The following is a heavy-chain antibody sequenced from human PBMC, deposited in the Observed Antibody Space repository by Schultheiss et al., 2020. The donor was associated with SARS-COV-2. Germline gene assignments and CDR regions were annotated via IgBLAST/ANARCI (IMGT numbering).Heavy chain of an antibody. D-gene: IGHD2-15*01. Sequence: ASVKVSCKASGYTFTGYYMHWVRQAPGQGLEWIGWISAYNGNTNYAQKLQGRVTMTTDTSTSTAYMELRSLRSDDTAVYYCARETGYCSGGSCYSYYYVMDVWGQGTTVTVSS. CDR2: ISAYNGNT. V-gene: IGHV1-18*04. CDR3: ARETGYCSGGSCYSYYYVMDV. CDR1: GYTFTGYY. J-gene: IGHJ6*02.